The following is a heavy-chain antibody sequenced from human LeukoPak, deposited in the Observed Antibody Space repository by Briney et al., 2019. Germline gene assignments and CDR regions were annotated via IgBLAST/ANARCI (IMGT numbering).Heavy chain of an antibody. Sequence: TSSETLSLTCTVSGGSISSSSYYWGWIRQPPGKGLEWIGYIYYSGSTNYNPSLKSRVTISVDTSKNQFSLKLSSVTAADTAVYYCARVHYSSSSLYFDYWGQGTLVTVSS. D-gene: IGHD6-6*01. CDR2: IYYSGST. J-gene: IGHJ4*02. V-gene: IGHV4-61*05. CDR3: ARVHYSSSSLYFDY. CDR1: GGSISSSSYY.